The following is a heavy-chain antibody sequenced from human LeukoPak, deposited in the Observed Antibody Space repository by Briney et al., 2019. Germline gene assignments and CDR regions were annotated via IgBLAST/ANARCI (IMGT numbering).Heavy chain of an antibody. CDR3: ARHGYTASHYFLDF. D-gene: IGHD3-16*01. J-gene: IGHJ4*02. Sequence: SETLSLTCTVSSGSINSYYWGWVRQPAGRGLEWIGRIYTTGKTDYNPSLKSRLTMSVDTSKRQFSLNLTSVTAADTAIYFCARHGYTASHYFLDFWSQVTLVTVSS. V-gene: IGHV4-4*07. CDR2: IYTTGKT. CDR1: SGSINSYY.